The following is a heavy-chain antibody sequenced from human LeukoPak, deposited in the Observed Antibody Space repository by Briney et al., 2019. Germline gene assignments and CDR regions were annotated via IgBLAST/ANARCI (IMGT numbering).Heavy chain of an antibody. CDR2: IYYSGST. Sequence: SETLSLTCTVSGGSISSYYWSWIRQPPWKGLEWIGYIYYSGSTNYNPSLKSRVTISVDTSKNQFSLKLSSVTPADTAVYYCARGGIVGSRTNWFDPWGQGILATVSS. CDR3: ARGGIVGSRTNWFDP. J-gene: IGHJ5*02. D-gene: IGHD1-26*01. V-gene: IGHV4-59*01. CDR1: GGSISSYY.